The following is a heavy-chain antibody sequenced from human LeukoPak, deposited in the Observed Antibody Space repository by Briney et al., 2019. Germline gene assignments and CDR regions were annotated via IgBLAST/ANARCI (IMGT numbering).Heavy chain of an antibody. CDR2: IKEDGSEK. J-gene: IGHJ4*02. Sequence: PGGSQRLSCAASQFTFSSSWMSWVRQAPGKGLEWVAAIKEDGSEKHYVDSMKGRLTISRDNAKNSLYLQMSSLRAEDTAVYYCARTTYGDSWGQGTLVTVSS. V-gene: IGHV3-7*02. CDR3: ARTTYGDS. D-gene: IGHD1-1*01. CDR1: QFTFSSSW.